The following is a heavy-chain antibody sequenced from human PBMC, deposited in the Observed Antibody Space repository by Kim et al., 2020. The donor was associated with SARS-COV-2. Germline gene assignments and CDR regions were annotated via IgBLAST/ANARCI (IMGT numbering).Heavy chain of an antibody. V-gene: IGHV3-9*01. D-gene: IGHD3-10*01. CDR1: GFTFDDYA. J-gene: IGHJ2*01. CDR3: AKDIRPQGVIITWSLRWYFDL. Sequence: GGSLRLSCAASGFTFDDYAMHWVRQAPGKGLEWVSGISWNSGSIGYADSVKGRFTISRDNAKNSLYLQMNSLRAEDTALYYCAKDIRPQGVIITWSLRWYFDLWGRGTLVTVSS. CDR2: ISWNSGSI.